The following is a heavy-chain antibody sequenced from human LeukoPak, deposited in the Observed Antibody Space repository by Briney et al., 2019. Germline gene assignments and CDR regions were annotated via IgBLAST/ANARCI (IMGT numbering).Heavy chain of an antibody. Sequence: SETLSLTCTVSGGSINSGDYYWSWIRQPPGKGLEWIGYIYYSGSTYYNPSLKSRVTMSLDTSKNQFSLKLSSVTAADTAVYYCARAFYYDSSGYHHGFDYWGQGTLVTVSS. CDR2: IYYSGST. CDR1: GGSINSGDYY. CDR3: ARAFYYDSSGYHHGFDY. J-gene: IGHJ4*02. D-gene: IGHD3-22*01. V-gene: IGHV4-30-4*01.